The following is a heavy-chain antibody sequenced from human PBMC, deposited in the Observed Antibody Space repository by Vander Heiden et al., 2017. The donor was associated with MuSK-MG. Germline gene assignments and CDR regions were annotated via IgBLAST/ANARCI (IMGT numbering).Heavy chain of an antibody. D-gene: IGHD3-10*01. V-gene: IGHV3-30*18. J-gene: IGHJ5*02. CDR3: AKGGFMVRGVMGP. CDR2: ISYDGSNK. Sequence: VQLVESGGGVVLPGSSLRLSCAASGFTLSSYGVHWVRQAPGKGLEWVAVISYDGSNKYYADSVKGRFTISRDNSKNTLYLQMNSLRAEDTAVYYCAKGGFMVRGVMGPWGQGTLVTVSS. CDR1: GFTLSSYG.